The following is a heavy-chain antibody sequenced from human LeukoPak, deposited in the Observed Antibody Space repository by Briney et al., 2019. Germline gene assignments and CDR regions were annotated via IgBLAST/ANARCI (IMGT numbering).Heavy chain of an antibody. V-gene: IGHV4-39*07. CDR2: INHSGST. Sequence: SETLSLTCTVSGGSISSSSYYWGWIRQPPGKGLEWIGEINHSGSTNYNPSLKSRVTISVDTSKNQFSLKLSSVTAADTAVYYCASSFSNGDSLYDLIDWGQGTLVTVYS. CDR1: GGSISSSSYY. CDR3: ASSFSNGDSLYDLID. D-gene: IGHD2-21*02. J-gene: IGHJ4*02.